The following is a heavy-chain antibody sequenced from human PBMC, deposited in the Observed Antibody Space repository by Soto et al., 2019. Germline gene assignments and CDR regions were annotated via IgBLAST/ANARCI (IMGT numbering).Heavy chain of an antibody. CDR2: INADKGDT. J-gene: IGHJ5*02. D-gene: IGHD5-12*01. Sequence: QAQLVQSGAEVKKPGASVKVSCKASGYSFTDFAMHWVRLASGQRLEWMGWINADKGDTKYSPKFQGRVTITRDTSATTVYMELRSLRSEDTAVYYCARGNLSGVATIWDYANWFDPWGQGSMVTVST. CDR1: GYSFTDFA. CDR3: ARGNLSGVATIWDYANWFDP. V-gene: IGHV1-3*01.